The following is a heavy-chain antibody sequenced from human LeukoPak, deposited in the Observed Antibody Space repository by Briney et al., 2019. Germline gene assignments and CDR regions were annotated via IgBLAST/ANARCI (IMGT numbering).Heavy chain of an antibody. CDR1: GFTFSSYG. V-gene: IGHV3-33*01. Sequence: GGSLRLSCAASGFTFSSYGMHWVRQAPGKGLEWVAVIWYDGSNKYYADSVKGRFTISRDNSKNTLYLQMNSLRAEDTALYYCAREPVRRWFDPWGQGTLVTVSS. CDR3: AREPVRRWFDP. CDR2: IWYDGSNK. D-gene: IGHD2-2*01. J-gene: IGHJ5*02.